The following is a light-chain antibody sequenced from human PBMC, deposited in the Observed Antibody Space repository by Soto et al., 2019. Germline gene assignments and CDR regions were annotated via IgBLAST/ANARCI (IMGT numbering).Light chain of an antibody. CDR2: DVS. J-gene: IGLJ2*01. CDR1: SSDVGDYDY. V-gene: IGLV2-14*01. CDR3: SSYTTRSTLVV. Sequence: QSALTQPASVSGSPGQSITISCTGTSSDVGDYDYVSWYQQYPGKAPKLMIYDVSNRPSGVSNRFSGSKSGNTASLTISGLQTEDEADYYCSSYTTRSTLVVFGGGTKVTVL.